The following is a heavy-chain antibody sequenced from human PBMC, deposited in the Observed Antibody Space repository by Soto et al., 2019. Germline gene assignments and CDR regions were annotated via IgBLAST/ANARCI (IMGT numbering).Heavy chain of an antibody. CDR3: AKDQTSFRSGSNGFDY. V-gene: IGHV3-23*01. J-gene: IGHJ4*02. CDR1: GFTFSSYA. Sequence: GGSLRLSCAASGFTFSSYAMSWVRQAPGKGMEWVSASSGSGGSTYYADSLKGRFTISRDNSKNTLYLQMNSLRAEDTAVYYCAKDQTSFRSGSNGFDYWGQGTLVTVSS. CDR2: SSGSGGST. D-gene: IGHD5-12*01.